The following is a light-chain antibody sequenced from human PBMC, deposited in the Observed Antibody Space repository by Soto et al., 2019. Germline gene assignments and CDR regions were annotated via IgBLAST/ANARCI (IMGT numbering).Light chain of an antibody. CDR1: SSNIGGET. CDR2: GKT. J-gene: IGLJ3*02. Sequence: QSALTQPPSASGSPGQRVTISCSGSSSNIGGETVNWYQQVPGTAPKLLIYGKTQRPSGGPDRFSGYKAGTSVSLAISGLQSEDEDDYYCAAWDDSLNGWVFGGGTKLTVL. CDR3: AAWDDSLNGWV. V-gene: IGLV1-44*01.